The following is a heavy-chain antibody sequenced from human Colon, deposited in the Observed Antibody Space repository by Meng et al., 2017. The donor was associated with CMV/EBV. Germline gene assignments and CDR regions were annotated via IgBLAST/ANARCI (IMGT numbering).Heavy chain of an antibody. CDR1: GFTFSDYY. CDR3: TYTGVAGAGEH. Sequence: GGSLRLSCAASGFTFSDYYMSWIRQAPGKGLEWISYISSASNTIHYADSMRGRFTISRDNAKNSLYLQMNSLRAEDTAVYYCTYTGVAGAGEHWGQGTLVTVSS. J-gene: IGHJ4*02. CDR2: ISSASNTI. D-gene: IGHD6-13*01. V-gene: IGHV3-11*04.